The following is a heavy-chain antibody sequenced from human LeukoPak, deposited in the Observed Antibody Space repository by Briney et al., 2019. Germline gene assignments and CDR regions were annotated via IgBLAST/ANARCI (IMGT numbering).Heavy chain of an antibody. CDR1: GGSISSSSYY. V-gene: IGHV4-39*01. D-gene: IGHD2-2*01. CDR2: IYYSGST. CDR3: ATNISRHGFDF. Sequence: PSETLSLTCTVSGGSISSSSYYWGWIRQPPGKGLEWIGSIYYSGSTYYNPSLKSRVTISVDTSKNQFSLKLSSVTAADTAIYYCATNISRHGFDFWGQGTMVTVSS. J-gene: IGHJ3*01.